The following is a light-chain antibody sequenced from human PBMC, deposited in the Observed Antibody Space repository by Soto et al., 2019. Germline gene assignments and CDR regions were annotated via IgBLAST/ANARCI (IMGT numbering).Light chain of an antibody. Sequence: QSVLTQSSSASASLGSSVKLTCTLSSGHSSYIIAWHQQQPGKAPRYLMKLEGSGSYNKGSGVPDRFSGSSSGADRYLTISILQSEDDADYCCENWDSNTRVFGGGTQLTVL. V-gene: IGLV4-60*03. J-gene: IGLJ3*02. CDR1: SGHSSYI. CDR3: ENWDSNTRV. CDR2: LEGSGSY.